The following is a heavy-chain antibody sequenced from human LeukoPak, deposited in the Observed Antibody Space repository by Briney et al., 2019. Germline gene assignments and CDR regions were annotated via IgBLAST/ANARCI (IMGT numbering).Heavy chain of an antibody. CDR1: GYTFTGYY. D-gene: IGHD3-22*01. J-gene: IGHJ1*01. Sequence: GASVKVSCKASGYTFTGYYMHWVRQAPGQGLEWMGRINPNSGGTNYAQKFQGRVTMTRDTFISTAYMELSRLRSDDTAVYYCAGSLVGYDSSGYQPQFQHWGQGTLVTVSS. CDR2: INPNSGGT. CDR3: AGSLVGYDSSGYQPQFQH. V-gene: IGHV1-2*06.